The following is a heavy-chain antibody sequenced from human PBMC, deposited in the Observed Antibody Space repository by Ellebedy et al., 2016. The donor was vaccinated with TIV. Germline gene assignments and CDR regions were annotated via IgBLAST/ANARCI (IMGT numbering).Heavy chain of an antibody. CDR3: AKLGFDILTGSGGMDV. CDR1: GFTFSSYA. J-gene: IGHJ6*02. V-gene: IGHV3-23*01. CDR2: ISGSGEYT. Sequence: GGSLRLSCAASGFTFSSYAMSWVRRSPGKGLDWVSLISGSGEYTYYADSVKGRFTISRDNSKNTLYMQMNSLGVGDTAVYYCAKLGFDILTGSGGMDVWGQGTTVTVSS. D-gene: IGHD3-9*01.